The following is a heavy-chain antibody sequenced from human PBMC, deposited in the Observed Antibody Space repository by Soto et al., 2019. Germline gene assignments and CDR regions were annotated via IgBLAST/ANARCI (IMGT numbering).Heavy chain of an antibody. J-gene: IGHJ4*01. CDR1: GFTFSNAW. CDR3: TTHFYGSPPFDY. Sequence: GGSLRLSCAASGFTFSNAWMSWVRQAPGKGLEWVGRIKSKIDGGTTDYSAPVKGRFTISRDDSSDTLYLQMTSLKTEHTGVYSCTTHFYGSPPFDYWGQGTLLTVSS. CDR2: IKSKIDGGTT. D-gene: IGHD3-10*01. V-gene: IGHV3-15*01.